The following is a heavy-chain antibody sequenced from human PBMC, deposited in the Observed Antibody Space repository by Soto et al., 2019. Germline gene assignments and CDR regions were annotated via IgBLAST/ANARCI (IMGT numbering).Heavy chain of an antibody. CDR1: GGSISSGDYY. D-gene: IGHD6-13*01. CDR2: IYYSGST. V-gene: IGHV4-30-4*01. CDR3: AREPMYSSSWYVSGSYFDY. J-gene: IGHJ4*02. Sequence: QVQLQESGPGLVKPSQTLSLTCTVSGGSISSGDYYWSWIRQPPGKGLEWIGYIYYSGSTYYNPSLKSRVTIAVDTSKHQFSLKLSSVTAADTAVYYCAREPMYSSSWYVSGSYFDYWGQGTLVTVSS.